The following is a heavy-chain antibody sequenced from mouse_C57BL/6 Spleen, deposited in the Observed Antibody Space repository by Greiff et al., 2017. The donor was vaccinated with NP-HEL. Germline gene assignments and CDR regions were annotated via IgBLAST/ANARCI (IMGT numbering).Heavy chain of an antibody. D-gene: IGHD1-1*01. J-gene: IGHJ4*01. CDR1: GYAFSSSW. Sequence: VKLQQSGPELVKPGASVKISCKASGYAFSSSWMNWVKQRPGKGLEWIGRIYPGDGDTNYNGKFKGKATLTADKSSSTAYMQLSSLTSEDSAVYFCARSRSSDYAMDYWGQGTSVTVSS. V-gene: IGHV1-82*01. CDR2: IYPGDGDT. CDR3: ARSRSSDYAMDY.